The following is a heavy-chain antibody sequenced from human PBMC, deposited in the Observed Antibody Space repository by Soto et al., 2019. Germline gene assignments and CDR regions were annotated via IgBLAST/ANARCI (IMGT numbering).Heavy chain of an antibody. D-gene: IGHD5-18*01. Sequence: EVQLVESGGDLVQPGGSLRLSCAASGFTFSSYSMNWVHQAPGKGLEWVSYISSSSRNIFYADSVKGRFTITRDNAKNSLHLQMTSLRDEDTAVYYCARDPGYRYSPPDYWGQGTLVTVSS. CDR1: GFTFSSYS. CDR3: ARDPGYRYSPPDY. J-gene: IGHJ4*02. CDR2: ISSSSRNI. V-gene: IGHV3-48*02.